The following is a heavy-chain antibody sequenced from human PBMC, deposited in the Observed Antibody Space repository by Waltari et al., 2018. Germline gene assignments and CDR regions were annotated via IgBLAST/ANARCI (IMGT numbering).Heavy chain of an antibody. V-gene: IGHV1-69*05. CDR3: AVYCSSTSCYRPYYYYGMDV. Sequence: QVQLVQSGAEVKKPGSSVKVSCKASGGTFSSYAISWVRQAPGQGLEWMGGIIPIFGTANYAQKFQGRVTMTTDESTSTAYMELSSLRAEDTAVYYCAVYCSSTSCYRPYYYYGMDVWGQGTTVTVSS. CDR2: IIPIFGTA. D-gene: IGHD2-2*01. CDR1: GGTFSSYA. J-gene: IGHJ6*02.